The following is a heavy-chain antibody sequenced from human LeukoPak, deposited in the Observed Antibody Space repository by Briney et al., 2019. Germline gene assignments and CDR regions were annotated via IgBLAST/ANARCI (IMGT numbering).Heavy chain of an antibody. V-gene: IGHV3-33*01. CDR3: TRVQAGRSGLMDV. Sequence: GGSLRLSCAASGFTFSSYGMHWVRQAPGKGLEWVAVIWYDGTNKYYADSVKGRFTISRDNSKNTLYLQMNSLRAEDTALYYCTRVQAGRSGLMDVWGRGTTVTVSS. D-gene: IGHD2-8*02. CDR1: GFTFSSYG. J-gene: IGHJ6*02. CDR2: IWYDGTNK.